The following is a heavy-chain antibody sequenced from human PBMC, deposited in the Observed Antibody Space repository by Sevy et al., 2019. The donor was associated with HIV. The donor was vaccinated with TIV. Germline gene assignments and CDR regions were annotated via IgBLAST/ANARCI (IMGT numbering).Heavy chain of an antibody. CDR3: ARALYDFWSGYYQPTFDY. CDR1: GGSISSGGYS. D-gene: IGHD3-3*01. J-gene: IGHJ4*02. CDR2: IYHSGST. Sequence: SETLSLTCAVSGGSISSGGYSWSWIRQPPGKGLEWIGYIYHSGSTYYNPSLKSRVTISVDRSKNQFSRNLSSVTAADTAMYYCARALYDFWSGYYQPTFDYWGQGTLVTVSS. V-gene: IGHV4-30-2*01.